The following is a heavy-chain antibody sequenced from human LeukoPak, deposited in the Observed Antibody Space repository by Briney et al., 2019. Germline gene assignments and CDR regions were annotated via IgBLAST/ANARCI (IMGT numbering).Heavy chain of an antibody. CDR2: ISGSGGST. Sequence: PGGSLRLSCAASGFTFSSYAMSWVRQAPGKGLEWVSAISGSGGSTYYADSVKGRFTISRDNSKSTLYLQMNSLRVEDTAVYYCAKALEYVSPFYFDYWGQGTPVTVSS. V-gene: IGHV3-23*01. CDR3: AKALEYVSPFYFDY. J-gene: IGHJ4*02. CDR1: GFTFSSYA. D-gene: IGHD6-6*01.